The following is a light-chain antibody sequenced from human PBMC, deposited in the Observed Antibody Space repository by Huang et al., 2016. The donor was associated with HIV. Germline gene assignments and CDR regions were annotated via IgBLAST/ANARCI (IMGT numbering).Light chain of an antibody. Sequence: IQLTQSPSPLSASVGDRVTITCRASQGISSNLAWYQQRPGKAPKLLIYAASSLQRVVPSRFSGSGSGTACTLTINSLQPEDFATYYCQQLDSYSGTFGPGTKVDI. CDR1: QGISSN. CDR2: AAS. J-gene: IGKJ3*01. V-gene: IGKV1-9*01. CDR3: QQLDSYSGT.